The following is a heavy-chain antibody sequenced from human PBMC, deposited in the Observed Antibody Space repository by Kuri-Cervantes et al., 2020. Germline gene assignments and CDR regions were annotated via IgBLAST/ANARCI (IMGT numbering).Heavy chain of an antibody. CDR2: INHSGST. Sequence: SETLSLTCTVSGGSISSGGYYWSWIRQPPGKGLEWIGEINHSGSTNYNPSLKSRVTISVDTSKNQFSLKLSSVTAADTAVYYCARDLGSGNYPSWFDPWGQGTLVTVSS. V-gene: IGHV4-39*07. D-gene: IGHD3-10*01. CDR3: ARDLGSGNYPSWFDP. CDR1: GGSISSGGYY. J-gene: IGHJ5*02.